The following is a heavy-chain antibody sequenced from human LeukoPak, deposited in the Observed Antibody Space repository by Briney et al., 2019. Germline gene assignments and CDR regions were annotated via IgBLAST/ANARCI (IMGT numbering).Heavy chain of an antibody. D-gene: IGHD2-21*01. J-gene: IGHJ6*02. V-gene: IGHV3-21*01. CDR1: GFTFSSYS. CDR2: ISSSSSYI. CDR3: ARDYSAGYYYYGMDV. Sequence: PGGSLRLSCAASGFTFSSYSMNWVRQAPWKGLEWVSSISSSSSYIYYADSVKGRFTISRDNAKNSLYLQMNSLRAEDTAVYYCARDYSAGYYYYGMDVWGQGTTVTVSS.